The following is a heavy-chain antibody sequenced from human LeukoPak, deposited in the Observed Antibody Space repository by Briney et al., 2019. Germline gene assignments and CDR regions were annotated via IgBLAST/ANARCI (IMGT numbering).Heavy chain of an antibody. CDR3: ARDINNFGEIDY. V-gene: IGHV3-21*01. D-gene: IGHD1-20*01. CDR1: GFTFSSYS. Sequence: PGESLRLSCAASGFTFSSYSMNWVRQAPGKGLEWVSSISSSSSYIYYADSVKGRFTISRDNAKNSLYLQMNSLRAEDTAVYYCARDINNFGEIDYWGQGTLVTVSS. CDR2: ISSSSSYI. J-gene: IGHJ4*02.